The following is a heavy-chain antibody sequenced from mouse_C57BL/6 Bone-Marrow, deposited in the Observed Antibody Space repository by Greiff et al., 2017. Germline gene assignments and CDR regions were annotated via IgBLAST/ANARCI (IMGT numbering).Heavy chain of an antibody. CDR3: ARASYSNYRYAMDY. J-gene: IGHJ4*01. D-gene: IGHD2-5*01. Sequence: EVQLQESGPGLVKPSQSLSLTCSVTGYSITSGYYWNWIRQFPGNNLEWMGYISYDGSNNYNPSLKNRISITRDTSKNQFFLKLNSVTTEDTATYYCARASYSNYRYAMDYWGQGTSVTVSS. CDR2: ISYDGSN. V-gene: IGHV3-6*01. CDR1: GYSITSGYY.